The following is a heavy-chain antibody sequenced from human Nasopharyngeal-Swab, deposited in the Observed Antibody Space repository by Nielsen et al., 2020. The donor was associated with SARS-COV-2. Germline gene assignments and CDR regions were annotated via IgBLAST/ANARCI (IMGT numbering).Heavy chain of an antibody. CDR2: IWHDGSNK. J-gene: IGHJ3*02. Sequence: GGSLRLSCAASGFTFSNYAMHWVRLAPGKGLEWVAVIWHDGSNKYYADSVKGRFTISRDNSKNTLYLQMNSLRAEDTAVYYCARDLTPMVIIYAFDMWGQGTMVTASS. V-gene: IGHV3-33*01. D-gene: IGHD5-18*01. CDR3: ARDLTPMVIIYAFDM. CDR1: GFTFSNYA.